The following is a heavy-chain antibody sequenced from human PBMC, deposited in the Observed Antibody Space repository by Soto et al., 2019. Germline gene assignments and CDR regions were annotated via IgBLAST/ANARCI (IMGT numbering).Heavy chain of an antibody. J-gene: IGHJ4*02. CDR1: GFTFNRYG. CDR2: IWFDGSNR. V-gene: IGHV3-33*01. Sequence: QVQLVESGGGVVQPGRSLRLSCAASGFTFNRYGMHWVRQAPGKGLEWVAVIWFDGSNRDYADSVKGRFTXXXDNSKXXXXXXXXXXXXXXXXVYYCARDVFSQGSYYFDYWGQGTLVTVSS. CDR3: ARDVFSQGSYYFDY. D-gene: IGHD3-10*01.